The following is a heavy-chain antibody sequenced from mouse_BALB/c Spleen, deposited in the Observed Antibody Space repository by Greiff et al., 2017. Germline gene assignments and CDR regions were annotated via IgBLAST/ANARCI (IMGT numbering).Heavy chain of an antibody. CDR2: ISTYYGDA. CDR1: GYTFTDYA. V-gene: IGHV1S137*01. D-gene: IGHD1-1*01. CDR3: ARDGSYFDY. J-gene: IGHJ2*01. Sequence: QVQLQQSGAELVRPGVSVKISCKGSGYTFTDYAMHWVKQSHAKSLEWIGVISTYYGDASYNQKFKGKATMTVDKSSSTAYMELARLTSEVSAIYYCARDGSYFDYWGQGTTLTVSS.